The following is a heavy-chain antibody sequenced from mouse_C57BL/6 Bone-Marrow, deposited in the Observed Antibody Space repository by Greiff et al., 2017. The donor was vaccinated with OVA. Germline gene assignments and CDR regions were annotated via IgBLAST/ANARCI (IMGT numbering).Heavy chain of an antibody. D-gene: IGHD5-2*01. CDR2: IDPSDSYT. V-gene: IGHV1-50*01. J-gene: IGHJ4*01. CDR1: GYPFTSYW. CDR3: AREYFYAMDY. Sequence: VQLQQPGAELVKPGASVKLSCKASGYPFTSYWLQWVKQRPGQGLEWIGEIDPSDSYTNYHQKFKGKATLTVDPSSSTAYMQLSSLTSEDSAVYYCAREYFYAMDYWGQGTSVTVSS.